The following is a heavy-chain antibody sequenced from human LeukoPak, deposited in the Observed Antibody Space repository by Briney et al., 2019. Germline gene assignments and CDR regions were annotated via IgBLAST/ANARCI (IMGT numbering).Heavy chain of an antibody. Sequence: ASVTVSYKASGYTFTIYGIIWVRQPPAQGLEWMGWISPYNGNTNYSQKLQGRVTMTTDTSTSTAYMELRSLRSDDTAVYYCAREGHDYGDYTPDYWGQGTLVTVSS. J-gene: IGHJ4*02. CDR1: GYTFTIYG. V-gene: IGHV1-18*01. CDR3: AREGHDYGDYTPDY. D-gene: IGHD4-17*01. CDR2: ISPYNGNT.